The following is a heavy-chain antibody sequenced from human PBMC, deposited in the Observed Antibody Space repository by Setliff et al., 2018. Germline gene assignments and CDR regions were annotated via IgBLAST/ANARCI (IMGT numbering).Heavy chain of an antibody. CDR3: ATEKFPGDWGDY. Sequence: APVKVSCKASGYTFTSYGISWVRQAPGQGLEWMGWISVYNGKTKYAQKFQGRVTMTTDTSTRTAYMEVTSLRSDDTAVYYCATEKFPGDWGDYWGQGTPVTVSS. V-gene: IGHV1-18*01. CDR1: GYTFTSYG. D-gene: IGHD2-21*01. J-gene: IGHJ4*02. CDR2: ISVYNGKT.